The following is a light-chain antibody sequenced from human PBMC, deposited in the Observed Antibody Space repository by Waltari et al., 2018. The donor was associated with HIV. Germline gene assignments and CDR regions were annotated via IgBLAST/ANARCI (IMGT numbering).Light chain of an antibody. CDR1: SSTLGRNT. Sequence: QSVLTQPPSVSGTPGQRVPISCSGASSTLGRNTVHWFQLLPGTAPKLLIYTDNQRPSGVPDRFSGSKSGTSASLAISGLQSEDEADYFCAAWDDSLNGLWVFGGGTKLTVL. CDR3: AAWDDSLNGLWV. V-gene: IGLV1-44*01. J-gene: IGLJ3*02. CDR2: TDN.